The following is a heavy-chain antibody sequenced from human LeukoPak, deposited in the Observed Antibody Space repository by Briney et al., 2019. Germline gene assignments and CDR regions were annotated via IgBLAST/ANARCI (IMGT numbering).Heavy chain of an antibody. CDR2: IWYDGSKK. CDR3: ARSDSGSYYDTLMDY. Sequence: PGRSLRLSCAASGFAFRTHGMHWVRQAPGKGLEWVAVIWYDGSKKYYADSVKGRFTISRDNSKNTLDLQMNSLRAEDTAVYYCARSDSGSYYDTLMDYWGQGTLVTVSS. D-gene: IGHD1-26*01. V-gene: IGHV3-33*01. J-gene: IGHJ4*02. CDR1: GFAFRTHG.